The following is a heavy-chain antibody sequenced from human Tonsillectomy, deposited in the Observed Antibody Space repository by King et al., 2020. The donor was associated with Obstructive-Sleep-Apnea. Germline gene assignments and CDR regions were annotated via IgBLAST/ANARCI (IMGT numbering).Heavy chain of an antibody. CDR1: GVIFSGYG. V-gene: IGHV3-30*03. CDR3: ARDWHGSSCDL. D-gene: IGHD6-13*01. J-gene: IGHJ5*02. CDR2: ISHDGSNV. Sequence: VQLVESGGGVVQPGTSLRLSCAASGVIFSGYGMHWVRQAPDKGLDWVAFISHDGSNVDYGDTVKGRFTISSDNSQNTVDLELNRMRPEYTAFYLWARDWHGSSCDLWGQGTLVSVSS.